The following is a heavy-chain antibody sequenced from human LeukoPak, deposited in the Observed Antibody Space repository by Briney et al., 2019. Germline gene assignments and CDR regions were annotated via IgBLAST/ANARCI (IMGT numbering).Heavy chain of an antibody. D-gene: IGHD1-26*01. Sequence: GGSLRLSCAASGFTFSSNAMHWVRQAQGKGLEWVAVIWYDGSNTCYADSVKGRFTVSRDNSNNTLYMQMNSLRAEDTAVYYCARASLVGATLIDHWGQGTLVTVSS. CDR3: ARASLVGATLIDH. J-gene: IGHJ4*02. V-gene: IGHV3-33*01. CDR1: GFTFSSNA. CDR2: IWYDGSNT.